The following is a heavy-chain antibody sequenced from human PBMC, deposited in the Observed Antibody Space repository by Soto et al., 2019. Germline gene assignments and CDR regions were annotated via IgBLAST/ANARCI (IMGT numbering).Heavy chain of an antibody. CDR3: ARREVASSSYYGMDV. J-gene: IGHJ6*02. V-gene: IGHV3-21*01. CDR1: GFTFSSYS. CDR2: ISSSSSYI. D-gene: IGHD6-6*01. Sequence: EVQLVESGGGLVKPGGSLRLSCAASGFTFSSYSMNRVRQAPGKGLEWVSSISSSSSYIYYADSVKGRFTISRDNAKNSLYLQMNSLRAEDTAVYYCARREVASSSYYGMDVWGQGTTVTVSS.